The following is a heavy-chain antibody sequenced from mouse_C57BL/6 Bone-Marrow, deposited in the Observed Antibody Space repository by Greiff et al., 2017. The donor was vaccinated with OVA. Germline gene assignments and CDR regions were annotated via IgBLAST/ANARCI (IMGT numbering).Heavy chain of an antibody. Sequence: DVQLQESGAELVRPGASVKLSCTASGFNIKDDYMHWVKQRPEQGLEWIGWIDPENGDTEYASKFQGKATITADTSSNTAYLQLSSLTSEDTAVYYCTTWATMVTDYFDYWGQGTTLTVSS. CDR3: TTWATMVTDYFDY. V-gene: IGHV14-4*01. J-gene: IGHJ2*01. D-gene: IGHD2-2*01. CDR1: GFNIKDDY. CDR2: IDPENGDT.